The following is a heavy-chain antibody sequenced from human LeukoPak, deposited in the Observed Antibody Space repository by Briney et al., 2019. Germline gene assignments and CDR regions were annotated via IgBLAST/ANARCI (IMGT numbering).Heavy chain of an antibody. J-gene: IGHJ4*02. CDR1: GYTLTELS. V-gene: IGHV1-24*01. CDR2: FDPEDGET. D-gene: IGHD5-12*01. CDR3: ATGLWGSGYDSGDY. Sequence: GASVKVSCKVSGYTLTELSMHWVRQAPGKGLEWMGGFDPEDGETIYAQKFQGRVTMTEDTSTDTAYMELSSLGSEDTAVYYCATGLWGSGYDSGDYWGQGTLVTVSS.